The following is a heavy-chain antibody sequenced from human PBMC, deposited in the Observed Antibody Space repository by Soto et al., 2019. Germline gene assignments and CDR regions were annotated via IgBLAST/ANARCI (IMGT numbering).Heavy chain of an antibody. J-gene: IGHJ5*02. CDR1: GGTFSSYA. V-gene: IGHV1-69*13. CDR3: ARETPARHPPENPPFIAVAGDNWFDP. D-gene: IGHD6-19*01. Sequence: GASVKVSCKASGGTFSSYAISWVRQAPGQGLEWMGGIIPIFGTANYAQKFQGRVTITADESTSTAYMELSSLRSEDTAVYYCARETPARHPPENPPFIAVAGDNWFDPWGQGTLVTVSS. CDR2: IIPIFGTA.